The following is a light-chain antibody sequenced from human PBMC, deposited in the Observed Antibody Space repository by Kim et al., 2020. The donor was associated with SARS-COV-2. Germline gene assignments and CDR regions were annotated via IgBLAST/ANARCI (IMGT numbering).Light chain of an antibody. CDR2: VGTGGIVG. CDR1: SGYSDYK. CDR3: GADHGSGNNFVWV. J-gene: IGLJ3*02. Sequence: QPVLTQPPSASASLGASVTLTCTLSSGYSDYKVDWYQQRPGKGPRFVMQVGTGGIVGSKGDGIPDRFSVLGSGLNRYLTIKNIQEEDESDYHCGADHGSGNNFVWVFGGGTQLTV. V-gene: IGLV9-49*01.